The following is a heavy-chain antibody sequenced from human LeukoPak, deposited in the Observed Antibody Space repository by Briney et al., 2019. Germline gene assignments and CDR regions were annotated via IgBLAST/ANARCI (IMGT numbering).Heavy chain of an antibody. J-gene: IGHJ4*02. Sequence: SETLSLMLCVAGASVSPPCSGSARQPPGKGLEWIGYTHFRGSTNYNPSLKRRATTSLDRAKNEISLTLTSVSAAEAAIYLRGFAQAAGSYDCWGQGTLVTVSS. CDR2: THFRGST. V-gene: IGHV4-59*02. CDR3: GFAQAAGSYDC. D-gene: IGHD3-9*01. CDR1: GASVSPPC.